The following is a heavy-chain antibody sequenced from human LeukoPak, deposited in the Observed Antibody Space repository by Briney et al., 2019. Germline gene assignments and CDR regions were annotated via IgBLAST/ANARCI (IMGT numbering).Heavy chain of an antibody. J-gene: IGHJ4*02. V-gene: IGHV1-69*05. D-gene: IGHD6-19*01. Sequence: GASVKVSCKASGGTFSSYAISWVRQAPGQGLEWMGGIIPIFGTANYAQKFQGRVTITTDESTSTAYMELSSLRSEDTAVYYCARGRSSGWRADYWGQGTLVTVCS. CDR3: ARGRSSGWRADY. CDR2: IIPIFGTA. CDR1: GGTFSSYA.